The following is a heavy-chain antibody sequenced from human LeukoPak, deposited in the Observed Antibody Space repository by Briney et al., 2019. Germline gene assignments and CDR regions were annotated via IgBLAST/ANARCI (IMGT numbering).Heavy chain of an antibody. J-gene: IGHJ5*02. D-gene: IGHD4-17*01. CDR1: GYTFTSYG. V-gene: IGHV1-18*01. Sequence: ALVKVSCKASGYTFTSYGISWVPQAPGQGLEWMGWISAYNGNTNYAQKLQGRVTMTTDTSTSTAYMELRSLRSDDTAVYYCARAYDYGVEWFDPWGQGTLVTVSS. CDR2: ISAYNGNT. CDR3: ARAYDYGVEWFDP.